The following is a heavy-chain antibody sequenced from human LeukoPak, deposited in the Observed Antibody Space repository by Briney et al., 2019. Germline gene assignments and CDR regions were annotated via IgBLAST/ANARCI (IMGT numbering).Heavy chain of an antibody. D-gene: IGHD1-26*01. J-gene: IGHJ4*02. V-gene: IGHV3-21*01. CDR1: GFTFSSYG. CDR2: ISSSSSYI. CDR3: ARWKVGATFDY. Sequence: GGSLRLSCAASGFTFSSYGMNWVRQAPGKGLEWVSSISSSSSYIYYADSVKGRFTISRDNAKNSLYLQMNSLRAEDTAVYYCARWKVGATFDYWGQGTLVTVSS.